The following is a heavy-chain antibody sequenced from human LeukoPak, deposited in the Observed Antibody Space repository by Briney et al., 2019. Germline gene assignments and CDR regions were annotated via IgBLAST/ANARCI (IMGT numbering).Heavy chain of an antibody. Sequence: PSETLSLTCTVSGGSISSYYWSWIRQPPGKGLEWIGYIYYSGSTYYNPSLRSRVTISVDTSKNQFSLKLSSVTAADTAVYYCARSSEGRYYYDSSGFSYYYYYMDVWGKGTTITISS. J-gene: IGHJ6*03. CDR3: ARSSEGRYYYDSSGFSYYYYYMDV. CDR1: GGSISSYY. V-gene: IGHV4-59*01. D-gene: IGHD3-22*01. CDR2: IYYSGST.